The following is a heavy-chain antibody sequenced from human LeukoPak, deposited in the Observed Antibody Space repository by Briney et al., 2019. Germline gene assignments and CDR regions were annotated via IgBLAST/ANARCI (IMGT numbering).Heavy chain of an antibody. CDR1: GYTFTVYD. D-gene: IGHD1-7*01. CDR3: ARGSGYNWNYGDYYYYYGMDV. V-gene: IGHV1-8*01. J-gene: IGHJ6*02. Sequence: ASVRVSCKASGYTFTVYDINWVRQAPGQGLEWMGWMNPKIGNTGYAQKFQGRVTMTRNTSISTAYMELSSLRSEDTAVYYCARGSGYNWNYGDYYYYYGMDVWGQGTTVTVSS. CDR2: MNPKIGNT.